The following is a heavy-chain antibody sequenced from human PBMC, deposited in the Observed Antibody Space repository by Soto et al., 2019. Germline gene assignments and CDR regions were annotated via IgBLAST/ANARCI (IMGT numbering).Heavy chain of an antibody. Sequence: QVQLVESGGGVVQPGRSLRLSCAASGFTFSSYGMHWVRQAPGKGLEWVAVISYDGSNKYYADSVKGRFTISRDNSKNTLYLQMNSLRAEDTAVYYCAKGTFLLNWGQGTLVTVSS. J-gene: IGHJ4*02. CDR1: GFTFSSYG. V-gene: IGHV3-30*18. CDR2: ISYDGSNK. CDR3: AKGTFLLN. D-gene: IGHD2-15*01.